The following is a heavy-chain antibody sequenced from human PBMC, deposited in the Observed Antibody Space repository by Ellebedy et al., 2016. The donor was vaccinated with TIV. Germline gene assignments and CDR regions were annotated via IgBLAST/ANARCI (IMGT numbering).Heavy chain of an antibody. Sequence: AASVKVSCKASGYTFTGYYMHWVRQAPGQGLEWMGWINPNSGGTNYAQKFQGRVTMTRDMSTSTAYMELTSLRSEDTAVYYCAAEIRSSGFDYWGQGTLVTVSS. CDR1: GYTFTGYY. V-gene: IGHV1-2*02. CDR3: AAEIRSSGFDY. J-gene: IGHJ4*02. D-gene: IGHD3-22*01. CDR2: INPNSGGT.